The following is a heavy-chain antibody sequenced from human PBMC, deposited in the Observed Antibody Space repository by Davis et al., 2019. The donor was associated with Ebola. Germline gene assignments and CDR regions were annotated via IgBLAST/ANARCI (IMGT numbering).Heavy chain of an antibody. J-gene: IGHJ5*02. CDR1: GLTFDDYA. V-gene: IGHV3-9*01. CDR2: INSNSGTS. D-gene: IGHD3-10*01. CDR3: AKDFYGSGSYIDA. Sequence: PGGSLRLSCATSGLTFDDYAIHCFRQAPGKGLEWVSGINSNSGTSAYADSVKGRFTISRDNAQDSLYLQMNSLRTEDTAFYYCAKDFYGSGSYIDAWGQGTLVTVSS.